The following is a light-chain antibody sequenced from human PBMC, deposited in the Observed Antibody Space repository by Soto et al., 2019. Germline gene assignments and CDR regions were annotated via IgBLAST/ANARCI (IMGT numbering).Light chain of an antibody. CDR2: GAS. CDR3: HQRQSWPRT. Sequence: EIMLTQSPGTLSLSPGESATLSCLASQSVSSSYLAWYQQKPGQAPRLLIYGASSRATGIPDRFSGSGSGTDFTLTISSLEPEDFAVYYCHQRQSWPRTFGQGTKVDIK. V-gene: IGKV3-20*01. CDR1: QSVSSSY. J-gene: IGKJ1*01.